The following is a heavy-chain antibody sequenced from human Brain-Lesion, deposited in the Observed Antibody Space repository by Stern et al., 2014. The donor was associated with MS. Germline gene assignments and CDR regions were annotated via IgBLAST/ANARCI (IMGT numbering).Heavy chain of an antibody. Sequence: VQLVQSGGGLVQPGGSLRLSCAAPGFAFSSYWMSWVRQAPGKGLEWVATIKQDGSEEHYVDSVKSRFTISRDNAKKSLYLQMNSLRAEDTAVYYCARDCSGGSCYQTYYYYGMDVWGQGTTVTVSS. J-gene: IGHJ6*02. D-gene: IGHD2-15*01. CDR2: IKQDGSEE. CDR3: ARDCSGGSCYQTYYYYGMDV. CDR1: GFAFSSYW. V-gene: IGHV3-7*01.